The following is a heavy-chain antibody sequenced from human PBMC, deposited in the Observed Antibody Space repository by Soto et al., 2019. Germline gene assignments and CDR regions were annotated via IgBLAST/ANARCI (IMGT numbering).Heavy chain of an antibody. D-gene: IGHD2-15*01. V-gene: IGHV3-7*01. CDR3: VRDYQWSKDY. Sequence: EVHLVESGGGLVQPGGSLRLSCAASGFDFRSHWMSWVRQAPGKGLEWVANIKKDGSETYYVDSVRGRFTISRDNAKNSLYLQMNSLSAEDTAVYYCVRDYQWSKDYWGQGTLVIVSS. CDR1: GFDFRSHW. CDR2: IKKDGSET. J-gene: IGHJ4*02.